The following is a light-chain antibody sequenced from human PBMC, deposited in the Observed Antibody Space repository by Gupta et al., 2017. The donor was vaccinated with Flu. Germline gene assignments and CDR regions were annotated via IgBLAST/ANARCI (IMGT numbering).Light chain of an antibody. CDR1: QSVSRY. Sequence: EIVLTQSPATLSLSPGERVTLSCRASQSVSRYLAWYQQKPGQAPRLLIYDAATRAPGIPARFSANGSGTDFTLTISSLEPEDFEVYYCQQRYNWPRLTFGGGTKVQIK. CDR3: QQRYNWPRLT. CDR2: DAA. V-gene: IGKV3-11*01. J-gene: IGKJ4*01.